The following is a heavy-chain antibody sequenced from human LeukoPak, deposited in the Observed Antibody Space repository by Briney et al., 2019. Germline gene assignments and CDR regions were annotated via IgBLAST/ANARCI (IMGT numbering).Heavy chain of an antibody. CDR3: ARQNYHTYYDYVWGSYRLNYFDY. Sequence: SETLSLTCTVSGGSISSSSYYWGWIRQPPGKGLEWIGSIYYSGSTYYNPSLKSRVTISVDTSKNQFSLKLSSVTAADTAVYYCARQNYHTYYDYVWGSYRLNYFDYWGQGTLVTVSS. V-gene: IGHV4-39*01. CDR2: IYYSGST. D-gene: IGHD3-16*02. CDR1: GGSISSSSYY. J-gene: IGHJ4*02.